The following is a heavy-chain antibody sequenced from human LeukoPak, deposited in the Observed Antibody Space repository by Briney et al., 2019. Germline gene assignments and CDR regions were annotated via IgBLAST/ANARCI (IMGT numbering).Heavy chain of an antibody. CDR2: IWSDGTNQ. V-gene: IGHV3-33*06. J-gene: IGHJ4*02. CDR3: AKDAERGFDYSNSLEY. CDR1: GFTFSHYA. D-gene: IGHD4-11*01. Sequence: PGGSLRLSCAAAGFTFSHYAMHWVRQAPGKGLAWVAVIWSDGTNQYYAASVKGRFTISRDDSDKTVYLQMNSLRPEDTGVYYCAKDAERGFDYSNSLEYWGQGTPVTVST.